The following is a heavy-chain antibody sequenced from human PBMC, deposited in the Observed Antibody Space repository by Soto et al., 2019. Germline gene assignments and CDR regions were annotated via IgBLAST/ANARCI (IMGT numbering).Heavy chain of an antibody. Sequence: QVQLVQSGAEVKKPGASVKVSCKASGYTFTIYYMHWVRQAPGQGLEWMGVINPSDGYTSYAQKFQGRVTMNRDTSTSAVYMELSSLRSEDTAVYYCATGDSSGWYVGYWGQGTLVTVSS. J-gene: IGHJ4*02. CDR1: GYTFTIYY. CDR3: ATGDSSGWYVGY. V-gene: IGHV1-46*01. D-gene: IGHD6-19*01. CDR2: INPSDGYT.